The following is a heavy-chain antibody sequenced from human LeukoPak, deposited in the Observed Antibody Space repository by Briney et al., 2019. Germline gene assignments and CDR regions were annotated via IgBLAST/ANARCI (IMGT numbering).Heavy chain of an antibody. D-gene: IGHD2-2*01. CDR2: IWYDGSNK. CDR1: GFTFSSYG. V-gene: IGHV3-33*01. Sequence: GRSLRLSCAASGFTFSSYGMHWARQAPGKGLEWVAVIWYDGSNKYYADSVKGRFTISRDNSKNTLYLQMNSLRAEDTAVYYCARQDLGYCSSTSCYGDRYYYYYYGMDVWGKGTTVTVSS. J-gene: IGHJ6*04. CDR3: ARQDLGYCSSTSCYGDRYYYYYYGMDV.